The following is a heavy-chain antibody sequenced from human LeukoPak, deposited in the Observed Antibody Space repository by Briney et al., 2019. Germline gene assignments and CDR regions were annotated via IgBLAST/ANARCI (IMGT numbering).Heavy chain of an antibody. J-gene: IGHJ1*01. CDR2: ISSSSSTI. Sequence: GGSLRLSCAASGFTFSTYSMNWVRQAPGRGLEWVSYISSSSSTIYYADSVKGRFTISRDNAKSSLYLQMNSLRDEDTAVYYCAGYFQHWGQGTLVTVSS. CDR1: GFTFSTYS. V-gene: IGHV3-48*02. CDR3: AGYFQH.